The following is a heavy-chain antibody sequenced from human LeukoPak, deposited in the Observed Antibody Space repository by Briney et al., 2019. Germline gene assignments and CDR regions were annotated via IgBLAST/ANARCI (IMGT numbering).Heavy chain of an antibody. Sequence: ASVKVSCKASGCSLTTYYMHWVRQAPGQGLEWMAIINPSGGGTKYAQKFQGRVTMTRDTPTNTVYMELSSLRTEDTAVYYCANVYLYGMDVWGQGTTVTVSS. J-gene: IGHJ6*02. CDR1: GCSLTTYY. D-gene: IGHD2-8*01. V-gene: IGHV1-46*01. CDR2: INPSGGGT. CDR3: ANVYLYGMDV.